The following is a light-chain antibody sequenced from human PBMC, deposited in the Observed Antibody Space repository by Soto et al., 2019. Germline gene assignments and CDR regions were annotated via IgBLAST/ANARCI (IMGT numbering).Light chain of an antibody. CDR2: GAS. CDR3: ESYTLSPPAT. J-gene: IGKJ3*01. V-gene: IGKV3-20*01. Sequence: VLTQSPGTLSLSPGERATLSCRASLSVSGSQLAWYQQKPGQPPRLLIYGASSRAAGIPDRFSGSGSGTAFTPTIRSLQFEDSELYSIESYTLSPPATF. CDR1: LSVSGSQ.